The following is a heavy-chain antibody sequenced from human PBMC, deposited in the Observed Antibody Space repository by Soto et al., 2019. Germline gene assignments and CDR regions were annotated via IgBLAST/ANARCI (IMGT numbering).Heavy chain of an antibody. J-gene: IGHJ2*01. CDR3: ASVHVDYWYFDL. CDR2: IYYSGST. Sequence: QVQLQESGPGLVKPSETLSLTCTVSGGSISSYYWSWIRQPPGQGLEWIGYIYYSGSTNHNPSLRIRATIAVDPSRNQCSLTLISVTAADPAVYYFASVHVDYWYFDLWGRGTLVTVSS. CDR1: GGSISSYY. V-gene: IGHV4-59*01.